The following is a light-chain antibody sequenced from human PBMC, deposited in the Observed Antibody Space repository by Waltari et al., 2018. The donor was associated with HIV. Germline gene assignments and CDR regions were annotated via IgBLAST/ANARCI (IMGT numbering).Light chain of an antibody. CDR1: TPTFGRNY. CDR3: AAWDDSLSGHVV. Sequence: QSVLTHQPSASGDPGQRSTIHCSGRTPTFGRNYVYRYLQFPGKPPKLLIYRNNQLPSGVPDRFSGSKSGTSASLAISGLRSEDEADYYCAAWDDSLSGHVVFGGGTKLTVL. CDR2: RNN. V-gene: IGLV1-47*01. J-gene: IGLJ2*01.